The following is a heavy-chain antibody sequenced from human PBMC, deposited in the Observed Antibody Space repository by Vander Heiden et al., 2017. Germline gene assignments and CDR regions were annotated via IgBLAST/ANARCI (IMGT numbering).Heavy chain of an antibody. CDR1: GYQFAGHW. V-gene: IGHV5-51*02. D-gene: IGHD3-22*01. CDR3: VHSRTSGYRDGFDI. J-gene: IGHJ3*02. CDR2: IFPGDSDT. Sequence: EVQLVQSGPEAKKPGESLNISCKASGYQFAGHWTGWERQKPGKGMGWMGLIFPGDSDTRYSPSIQGQVTIAADKSVNTAYLQWSGLKASDTAMYYCVHSRTSGYRDGFDIWGLGTMVTVSS.